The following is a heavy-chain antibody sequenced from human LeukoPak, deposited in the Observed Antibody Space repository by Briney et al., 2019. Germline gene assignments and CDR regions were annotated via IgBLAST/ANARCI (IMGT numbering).Heavy chain of an antibody. Sequence: SETLSLTCAVYGGSFSGYYWSWIRQPPGKGLEWIGGINHSGSTNYNPSLKSRVTISVDTSKNQFSLKLSSVTAADTAVYYCARVFHSSGYYYRSSVPPTSYYYYYGMDVWGQGTTVTVSS. CDR2: INHSGST. D-gene: IGHD3-22*01. CDR1: GGSFSGYY. J-gene: IGHJ6*02. CDR3: ARVFHSSGYYYRSSVPPTSYYYYYGMDV. V-gene: IGHV4-34*01.